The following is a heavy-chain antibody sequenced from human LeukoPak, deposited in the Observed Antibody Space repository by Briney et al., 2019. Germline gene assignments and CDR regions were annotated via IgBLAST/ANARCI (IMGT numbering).Heavy chain of an antibody. Sequence: PGGSLRLSCAASGFTFSSYAMSWVRQAPGKGLEWVSAISGSGGSTYYADSVKGRFTISRDNSKNTLYLQMNSLRAEDTAVYYCAKDLYRLTVRGDRLDPWGQGTLVTVSS. CDR1: GFTFSSYA. CDR2: ISGSGGST. CDR3: AKDLYRLTVRGDRLDP. J-gene: IGHJ5*02. D-gene: IGHD3-10*01. V-gene: IGHV3-23*01.